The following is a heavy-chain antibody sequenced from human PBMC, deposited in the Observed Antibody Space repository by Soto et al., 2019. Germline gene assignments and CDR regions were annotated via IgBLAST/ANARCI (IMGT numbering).Heavy chain of an antibody. CDR2: IIPIFGTA. CDR1: GGTFSSYA. D-gene: IGHD2-21*02. CDR3: AREGAEGARPYCGGDCPPVGDGMDV. V-gene: IGHV1-69*12. Sequence: QVQLVQSGAEVKKPGSSVKVSCKASGGTFSSYAISWVRQAPGQGLEWMGGIIPIFGTANYAQKFQGRVTITADESTSTAYMELSSLRSEDTAVYYCAREGAEGARPYCGGDCPPVGDGMDVWGQGTTVTVSS. J-gene: IGHJ6*02.